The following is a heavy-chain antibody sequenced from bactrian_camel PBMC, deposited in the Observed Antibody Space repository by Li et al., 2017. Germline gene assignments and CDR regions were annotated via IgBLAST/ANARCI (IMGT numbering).Heavy chain of an antibody. V-gene: IGHV3S26*01. Sequence: HVQLVESGGGSVQAGGSLRLSCVATGYPYNGYCVGWFRQVPGKEREGVAALDSDRSASYADSVKGRFTISRDNAKNTLYLHMNSLKPEDTAMYYCAADRCDTWPYPGYWGQGTQVTVS. J-gene: IGHJ4*01. CDR2: LDSDRSA. CDR3: AADRCDTWPYPGY. D-gene: IGHD3*01. CDR1: GYPYNGYC.